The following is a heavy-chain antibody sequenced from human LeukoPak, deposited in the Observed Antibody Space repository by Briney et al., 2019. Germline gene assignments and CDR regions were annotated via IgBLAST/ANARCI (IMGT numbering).Heavy chain of an antibody. CDR3: AKDIRSYSYYYGMDV. D-gene: IGHD3-10*01. J-gene: IGHJ6*02. CDR2: ISWNSGSI. Sequence: GGSLRLSYAASGFTFDDYAMHWVRQAPGKGLEWVSGISWNSGSIGYADSVKGRFTISRDNAKNSLYLQMNSLRAEDTALYYCAKDIRSYSYYYGMDVWGQGTTVTVSS. CDR1: GFTFDDYA. V-gene: IGHV3-9*01.